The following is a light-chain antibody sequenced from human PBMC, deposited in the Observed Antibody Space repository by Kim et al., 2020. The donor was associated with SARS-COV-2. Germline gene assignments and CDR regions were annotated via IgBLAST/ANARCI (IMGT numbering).Light chain of an antibody. Sequence: EIVLTQSPGTLSLSPGERATLSCRASQSVSSSYLAWYQQKPGQAPRLLIYGASSSATGIPDRFSGSGSGTDFTLTISRLEPEDFAVYYCQQYGSSSLTFGGGTKVDIK. CDR2: GAS. J-gene: IGKJ4*01. CDR3: QQYGSSSLT. V-gene: IGKV3-20*01. CDR1: QSVSSSY.